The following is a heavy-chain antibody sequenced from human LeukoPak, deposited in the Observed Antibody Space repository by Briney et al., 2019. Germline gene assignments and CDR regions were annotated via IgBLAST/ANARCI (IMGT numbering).Heavy chain of an antibody. CDR2: VSSSSSYI. J-gene: IGHJ4*02. V-gene: IGHV3-21*01. CDR1: GFTFTDYS. CDR3: ARESVYGDYCFDY. Sequence: GGSLRLSCAVSGFTFTDYSMNWVRQAPGKGLEWVSSVSSSSSYIYYADSVKGRFTISRDNVENSLHLQMNSLRAEDTAVYYCARESVYGDYCFDYWGQGTLVTVSS. D-gene: IGHD4-17*01.